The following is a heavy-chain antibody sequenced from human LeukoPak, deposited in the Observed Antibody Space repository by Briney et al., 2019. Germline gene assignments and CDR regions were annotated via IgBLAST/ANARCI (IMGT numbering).Heavy chain of an antibody. CDR3: ATADDFWSARGGMDV. D-gene: IGHD3-3*01. CDR2: FDAEDGET. Sequence: ASVKVSCKVSVYTLTELSIHWVRHAPGKGREWMGGFDAEDGETIYAQKFQGRVTMTEDTSTDTAYMELSSLRSEDTAVYYCATADDFWSARGGMDVWGQGTTVTVSS. V-gene: IGHV1-24*01. CDR1: VYTLTELS. J-gene: IGHJ6*02.